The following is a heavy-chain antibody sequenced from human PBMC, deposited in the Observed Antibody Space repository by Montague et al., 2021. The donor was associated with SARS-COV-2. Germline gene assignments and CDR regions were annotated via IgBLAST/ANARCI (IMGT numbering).Heavy chain of an antibody. J-gene: IGHJ4*02. D-gene: IGHD3-3*01. CDR3: ARGRLECDGGRQGTFDY. CDR1: GGSISSHY. V-gene: IGHV4-4*07. Sequence: SETLSLTCSVSGGSISSHYWYWIRQPPGKGLEWIGRMHFSGRTNFNPFFSSRLTMSVDTSKNQFSLKLSSVTAADTAMYFCARGRLECDGGRQGTFDYWGQGTLVTVSS. CDR2: MHFSGRT.